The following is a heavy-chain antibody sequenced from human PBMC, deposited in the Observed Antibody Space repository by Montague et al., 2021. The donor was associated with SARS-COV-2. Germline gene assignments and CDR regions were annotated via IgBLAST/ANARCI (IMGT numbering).Heavy chain of an antibody. CDR3: ARTVTAMVSDPIDY. CDR2: ISYDGSNK. CDR1: GFTFNSYA. V-gene: IGHV3-30*04. Sequence: SLRLSCAASGFTFNSYAMHWVRQAPGKGLEWVAVISYDGSNKYYXXSVKGRFTISRDNSKNTLYLQMNSLRAEDTAVYYCARTVTAMVSDPIDYWGQGTLVTVSS. D-gene: IGHD5-18*01. J-gene: IGHJ4*02.